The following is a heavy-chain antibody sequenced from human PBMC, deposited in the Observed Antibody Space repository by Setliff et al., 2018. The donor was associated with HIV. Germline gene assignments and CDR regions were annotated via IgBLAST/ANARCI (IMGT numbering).Heavy chain of an antibody. V-gene: IGHV1-24*01. Sequence: GASVKVSCKVSGYTLTELSIHWVRQAPGKGLEWMGGFDPEDGETIYAQKFKGRVTMTEDTSTDTAYMELSSLRFEDTAVYYCAIAPPDFVVVVAATPFDYWGQGTLVTVSS. CDR3: AIAPPDFVVVVAATPFDY. CDR1: GYTLTELS. D-gene: IGHD2-15*01. J-gene: IGHJ4*02. CDR2: FDPEDGET.